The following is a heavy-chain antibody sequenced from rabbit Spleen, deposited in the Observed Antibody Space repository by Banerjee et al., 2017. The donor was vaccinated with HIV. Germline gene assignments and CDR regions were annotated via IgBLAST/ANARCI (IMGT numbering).Heavy chain of an antibody. CDR1: GFTLSNYW. Sequence: QERLVESGGGLVTPGGTLKLSCKASGFTLSNYWVCWVRQAPGKGLEWIGCISTGSGGGTDYASWAKGRFTISKTSSTTVTLQMTSLTAADMATYFCGRDTVGKLGDTDLWGPGTLVTVS. J-gene: IGHJ4*01. V-gene: IGHV1S45*01. CDR3: GRDTVGKLGDTDL. CDR2: ISTGSGGGT. D-gene: IGHD5-1*01.